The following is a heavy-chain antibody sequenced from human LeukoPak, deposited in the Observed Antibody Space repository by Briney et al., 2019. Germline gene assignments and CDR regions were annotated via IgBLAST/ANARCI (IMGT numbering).Heavy chain of an antibody. J-gene: IGHJ6*02. Sequence: SETLSLTCAVYGGSFSGYYWSWIRQPPGKGLEWIGEINHSGSTNYNPSLKSRVSISVDTSKNQFSLKLSSVTAADTAVYYCARGIGQGGTVTSVGMDVWGQGTTVTVSS. CDR1: GGSFSGYY. D-gene: IGHD4-17*01. CDR3: ARGIGQGGTVTSVGMDV. V-gene: IGHV4-34*01. CDR2: INHSGST.